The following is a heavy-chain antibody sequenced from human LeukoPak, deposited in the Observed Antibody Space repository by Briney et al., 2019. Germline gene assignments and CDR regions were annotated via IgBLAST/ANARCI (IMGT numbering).Heavy chain of an antibody. D-gene: IGHD2-15*01. CDR3: ARGFCSGASCYSAPTDY. CDR1: GVSISPYY. J-gene: IGHJ4*02. V-gene: IGHV4-59*01. CDR2: IHYSGST. Sequence: SETQSLTCTVSGVSISPYYWSWIRQPPGKGLEWIAYIHYSGSTNYNPSLESRVTISVDTSKNHCSLELSSVTAADTAVYYCARGFCSGASCYSAPTDYWGQGTLVTVSS.